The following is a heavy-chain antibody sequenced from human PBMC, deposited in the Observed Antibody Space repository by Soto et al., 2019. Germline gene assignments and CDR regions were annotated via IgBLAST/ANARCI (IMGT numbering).Heavy chain of an antibody. CDR3: ARYPNDSSAYYHHYYYGMDV. Sequence: QIQLMQSGAEVKKPGASVKVSCKDSGYTFTSYGVHWVRQAPGQRLEWTGWINAGNGNTKYSEKFQGRVTITRDTSASTAYLELSSLRSEDTAVYYCARYPNDSSAYYHHYYYGMDVWGQGTTVTVSS. V-gene: IGHV1-3*01. D-gene: IGHD3-22*01. J-gene: IGHJ6*02. CDR2: INAGNGNT. CDR1: GYTFTSYG.